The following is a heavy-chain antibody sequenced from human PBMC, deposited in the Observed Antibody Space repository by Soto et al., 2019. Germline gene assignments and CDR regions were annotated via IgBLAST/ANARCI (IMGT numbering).Heavy chain of an antibody. CDR3: ARFPTTVEYYYYYGMDV. CDR2: IYYSGST. J-gene: IGHJ6*02. D-gene: IGHD4-17*01. CDR1: GGSSISFC. V-gene: IGHV4-59*01. Sequence: ALVILSLTCSVSGGSSISFCGSWIRQKTGKGLEWIGYIYYSGSTNYNPSLKSRVTISVDTSKNQFSLKLSSVTAADTAVYYCARFPTTVEYYYYYGMDVWGQGTTVTVSS.